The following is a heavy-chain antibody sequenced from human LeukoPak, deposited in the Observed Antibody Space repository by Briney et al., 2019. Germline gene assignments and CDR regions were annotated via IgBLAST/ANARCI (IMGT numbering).Heavy chain of an antibody. Sequence: GRSLRLSCAASGFTVSSNYMSWVRQAPGKGLEWVSVIYSGGSTYYADSVKGRFTISRDNSKNTLYLQMNSLRAEDTAVYYCARDPLPAAGAYYYYGMDVWGQGTTVTVSS. CDR3: ARDPLPAAGAYYYYGMDV. V-gene: IGHV3-66*01. CDR1: GFTVSSNY. D-gene: IGHD6-13*01. J-gene: IGHJ6*02. CDR2: IYSGGST.